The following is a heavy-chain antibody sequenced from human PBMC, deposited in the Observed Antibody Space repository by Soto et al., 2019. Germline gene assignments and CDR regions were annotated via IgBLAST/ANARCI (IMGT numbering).Heavy chain of an antibody. J-gene: IGHJ4*02. D-gene: IGHD6-19*01. CDR1: GFTFSRFP. CDR3: ARDGWAAAGN. CDR2: ISGDGYTT. V-gene: IGHV3-74*01. Sequence: EIHLVESGGGLVQPGGSLRLSCAASGFTFSRFPMHWVRQVPGKGLVWVSHISGDGYTTKYADSVKGRFTISRDNAENTLYLQMNSRRVEDTALYYCARDGWAAAGNWGQGTRVTVSS.